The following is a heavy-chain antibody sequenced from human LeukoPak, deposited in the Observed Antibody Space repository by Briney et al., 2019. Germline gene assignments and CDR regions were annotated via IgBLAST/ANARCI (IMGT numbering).Heavy chain of an antibody. CDR1: GFTFSNYW. Sequence: GGSLRLSCAASGFTFSNYWMSWVRQAPGKGLEWVANIKQDGSEKYYVDSGRGRFTVSRDNADNSLYLQMNSLRAEDTAKYYCARDLSPMSSGSYDRSYYFDYWGQGTLVTVSS. D-gene: IGHD1-26*01. J-gene: IGHJ4*02. CDR3: ARDLSPMSSGSYDRSYYFDY. CDR2: IKQDGSEK. V-gene: IGHV3-7*01.